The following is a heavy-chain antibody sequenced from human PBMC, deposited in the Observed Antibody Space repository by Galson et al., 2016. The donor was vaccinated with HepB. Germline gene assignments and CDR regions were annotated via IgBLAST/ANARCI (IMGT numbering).Heavy chain of an antibody. Sequence: ETLSPTCAVSGDSISSDNWWSWVRQPPGKGLEWIGEIHRSGSTNYNKSLKSRVTISEDRPNNPFSLDLRSVTAADTAVYYCSRANVRKNILGANFELWGRGTLVTVSS. CDR3: SRANVRKNILGANFEL. J-gene: IGHJ2*01. CDR2: IHRSGST. D-gene: IGHD1-26*01. CDR1: GDSISSDNW. V-gene: IGHV4-4*02.